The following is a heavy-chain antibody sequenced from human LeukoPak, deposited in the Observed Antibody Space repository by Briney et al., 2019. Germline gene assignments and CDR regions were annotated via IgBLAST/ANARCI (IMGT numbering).Heavy chain of an antibody. V-gene: IGHV3-23*01. D-gene: IGHD3-16*01. J-gene: IGHJ1*01. Sequence: GGSLRLSCAASGFTFSSYAMSWVRQAPGKGLEWVSAISGSGGSTYYADSVKGRFTVSRDNAKNSLYLQMNSLRAEDTAVYYCASVRLGWGYFQYWGQGTLVTVSS. CDR2: ISGSGGST. CDR1: GFTFSSYA. CDR3: ASVRLGWGYFQY.